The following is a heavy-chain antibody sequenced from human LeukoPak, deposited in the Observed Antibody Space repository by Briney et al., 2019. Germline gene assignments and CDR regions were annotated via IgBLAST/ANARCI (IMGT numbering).Heavy chain of an antibody. CDR3: ARYCGGDCYGMDI. CDR2: IKQDGSEK. Sequence: GGSLRLSCTASEFTFSSYWMSWVRQAPGKGLEWVANIKQDGSEKDYVDSVKGRFTISRDNAKNSLYLQMNSLRAEDTAVYYCARYCGGDCYGMDIWGQGTTVTVSS. D-gene: IGHD2-21*01. V-gene: IGHV3-7*01. CDR1: EFTFSSYW. J-gene: IGHJ6*02.